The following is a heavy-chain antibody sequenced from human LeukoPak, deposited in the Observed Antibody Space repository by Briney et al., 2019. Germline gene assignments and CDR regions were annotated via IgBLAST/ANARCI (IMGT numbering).Heavy chain of an antibody. Sequence: SVKVSCKASGGTFSSYAISWVRQAPGQGLEWMGRIIPIFGTANYAQKVQGRVTITTDESTSTAYMELSSLRSEDTAVYYCARGLGIAARRAYYYYMDVWGKGTTVTVSS. V-gene: IGHV1-69*05. CDR1: GGTFSSYA. D-gene: IGHD6-6*01. CDR3: ARGLGIAARRAYYYYMDV. J-gene: IGHJ6*03. CDR2: IIPIFGTA.